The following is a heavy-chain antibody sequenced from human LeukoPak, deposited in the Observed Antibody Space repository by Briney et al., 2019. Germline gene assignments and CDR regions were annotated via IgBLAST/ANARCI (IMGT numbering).Heavy chain of an antibody. J-gene: IGHJ4*02. D-gene: IGHD4-17*01. Sequence: PGGSLRLSCAASGFTFSSYAMHWVRQAPGKGLEWVAVISYDGSNKYCADSVKGRFTISRDNSKNTLYLQMNSLRAEDTAVYYCARDDGDYGIYWGQGTLVTVSS. CDR2: ISYDGSNK. CDR1: GFTFSSYA. CDR3: ARDDGDYGIY. V-gene: IGHV3-30*04.